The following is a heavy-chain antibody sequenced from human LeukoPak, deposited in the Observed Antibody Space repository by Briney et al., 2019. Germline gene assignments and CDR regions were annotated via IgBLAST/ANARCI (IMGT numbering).Heavy chain of an antibody. CDR3: AKTSSTSSSWLFEPLDY. D-gene: IGHD6-13*01. J-gene: IGHJ4*02. CDR2: ISGSGGST. CDR1: GFTFSSYA. V-gene: IGHV3-23*01. Sequence: GGSLRLSCAASGFTFSSYAMSWVRQAPGKGLEWVSAISGSGGSTYYADSVKGRFTISRDNSKNTLYLQMNSLRAEDTAVYYCAKTSSTSSSWLFEPLDYWGQGTLVTVSS.